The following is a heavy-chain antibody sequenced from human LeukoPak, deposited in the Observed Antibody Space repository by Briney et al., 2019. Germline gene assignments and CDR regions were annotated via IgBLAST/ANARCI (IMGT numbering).Heavy chain of an antibody. CDR2: IKQDASEK. V-gene: IGHV3-7*01. CDR3: ARFGMDAAIDY. J-gene: IGHJ4*02. CDR1: GFTFSGYW. D-gene: IGHD2-15*01. Sequence: GGPRRLSCAASGFTFSGYWMSWVRQAPGKGLDWLATIKQDASEKTYLDAVEGRFTSSRDNAKSSLFLQMDSLRAEDTAVYYCARFGMDAAIDYWGQGTLVTVSS.